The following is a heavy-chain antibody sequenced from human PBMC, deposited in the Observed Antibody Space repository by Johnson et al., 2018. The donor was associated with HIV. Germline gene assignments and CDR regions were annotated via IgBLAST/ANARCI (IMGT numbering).Heavy chain of an antibody. J-gene: IGHJ3*02. D-gene: IGHD2-21*01. CDR2: ISSNGGST. Sequence: VQLVESGGGLVQPGGSLRLSCAASGFTFSSYAMHWVRQAPGKGLEYVSAISSNGGSTYYANSVKGRFTISRDNSKNTLYLQMNSLRAEDTAVYYCARGGGCGGDCYSGYDAFDIWGQGTMVTVSS. V-gene: IGHV3-64*01. CDR3: ARGGGCGGDCYSGYDAFDI. CDR1: GFTFSSYA.